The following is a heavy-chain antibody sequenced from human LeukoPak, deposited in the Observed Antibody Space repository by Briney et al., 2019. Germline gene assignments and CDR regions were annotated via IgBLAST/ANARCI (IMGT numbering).Heavy chain of an antibody. V-gene: IGHV3-11*01. Sequence: PGGSLTLSCAASGFTFSDYYMSWIRQAPGKGREWVSYIISSCSTIYYADSVKGLFTISRDNAKSSLYLQMNSLRPEDTAVYYCARASGSYSDAFAIWGQGTMVTVYS. CDR3: ARASGSYSDAFAI. J-gene: IGHJ3*02. CDR2: IISSCSTI. D-gene: IGHD1-26*01. CDR1: GFTFSDYY.